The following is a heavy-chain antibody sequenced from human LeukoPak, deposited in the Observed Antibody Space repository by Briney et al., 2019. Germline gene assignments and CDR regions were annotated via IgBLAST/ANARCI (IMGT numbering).Heavy chain of an antibody. CDR1: GDSISSGDYY. CDR2: ISSSGST. CDR3: ARGPYSYDSSGAFDI. V-gene: IGHV4-61*02. Sequence: PSETLSLTCTVSGDSISSGDYYWSWIRPPAGKGLEWIGRISSSGSTNYNPSLKSRVTLSVDTSKNQFSLKLSSVTAADTAVYFCARGPYSYDSSGAFDIWGQGTMVTVSS. J-gene: IGHJ3*02. D-gene: IGHD3-22*01.